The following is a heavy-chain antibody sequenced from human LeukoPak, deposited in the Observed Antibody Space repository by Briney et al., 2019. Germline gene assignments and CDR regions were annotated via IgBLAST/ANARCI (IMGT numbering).Heavy chain of an antibody. CDR2: ISGSGGST. CDR1: GFTFSSYA. CDR3: AKDASGFLEWLLYYFDY. Sequence: PGGSLRLSCAASGFTFSSYAMIWVRQAPGKGLEWVSAISGSGGSTYYADSVKGRFTISRDNSKNTLYLQMNSLRAEDTAVYYCAKDASGFLEWLLYYFDYWGQGTQVTVSS. V-gene: IGHV3-23*01. J-gene: IGHJ4*02. D-gene: IGHD3-3*01.